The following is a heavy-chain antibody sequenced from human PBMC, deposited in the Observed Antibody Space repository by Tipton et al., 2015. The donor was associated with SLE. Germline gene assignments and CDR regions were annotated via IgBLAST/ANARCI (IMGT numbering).Heavy chain of an antibody. CDR1: GGSITRHY. D-gene: IGHD3-3*01. CDR2: ILYSGDT. CDR3: ASPAYYDFWSDSDAFDI. J-gene: IGHJ3*02. V-gene: IGHV4-59*11. Sequence: TLSLTCTVSGGSITRHYWSWIRQPPGKGLEWIGNILYSGDTNYNPSLKSRVTISLDTSRKQFSLSLNSVTAADTAVYYCASPAYYDFWSDSDAFDIWGQGTMVTVSS.